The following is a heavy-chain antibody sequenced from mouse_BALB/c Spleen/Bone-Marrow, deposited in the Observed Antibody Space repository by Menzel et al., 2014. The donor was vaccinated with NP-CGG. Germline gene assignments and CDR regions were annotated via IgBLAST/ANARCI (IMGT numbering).Heavy chain of an antibody. D-gene: IGHD1-2*01. CDR1: GYTFTSYV. Sequence: VQLQQSGPELVKPGASVKMSCKASGYTFTSYVMHWVKQKPGQGLEWIGYINPYNDGTKYNEKFKGKATLTSDKSSSTAYMQLSSLTSDDSAVYFCARGHYYVNDYPFDYWGQGTTLTVSS. V-gene: IGHV1-14*01. J-gene: IGHJ2*01. CDR3: ARGHYYVNDYPFDY. CDR2: INPYNDGT.